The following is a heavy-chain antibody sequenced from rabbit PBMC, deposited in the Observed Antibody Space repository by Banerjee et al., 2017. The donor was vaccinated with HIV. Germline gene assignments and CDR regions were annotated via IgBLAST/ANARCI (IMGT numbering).Heavy chain of an antibody. D-gene: IGHD6-1*01. J-gene: IGHJ4*01. CDR2: IDPDYGST. CDR3: ARGTYGYGGYAPNL. V-gene: IGHV1S7*01. Sequence: QLKESGGGLVQPGGSLKLSCKASGFDVSSYYMSWVRQAPGKGLEWIGYIDPDYGSTDYASWVNGRFTISSHHAQNTLYLQLNSLTAADTATYFCARGTYGYGGYAPNLWGPGTLVTDS. CDR1: GFDVSSYY.